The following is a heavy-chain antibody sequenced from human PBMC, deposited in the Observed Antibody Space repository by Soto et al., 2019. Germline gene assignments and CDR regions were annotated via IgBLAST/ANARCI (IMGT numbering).Heavy chain of an antibody. Sequence: QVQLVQSGAEVKKPGASVKVSCKASGYNFIDYDINWMRQSTGQGLEWMGWMTPNSGNTGYAQKFQGRVTLTRDTSTGTAYMELSSLKTEDTAVYYCSRNPYGSGLFDPWGQGTLVTVSS. V-gene: IGHV1-8*01. CDR3: SRNPYGSGLFDP. CDR2: MTPNSGNT. CDR1: GYNFIDYD. J-gene: IGHJ5*02. D-gene: IGHD6-19*01.